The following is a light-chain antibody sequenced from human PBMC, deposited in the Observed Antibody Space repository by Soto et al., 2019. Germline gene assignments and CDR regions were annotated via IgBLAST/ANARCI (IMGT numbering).Light chain of an antibody. CDR2: SAS. V-gene: IGKV1-9*01. CDR1: QDIGTS. Sequence: QLTQSPSFLSASVGDTVTITCRASQDIGTSLAWYQEQPGKPPRLLVYSASTSQSGLPSRFSGSGSGTDFSLTISSLQPDDFTAYYCQQLNTFPWTFGQGTKVDIK. J-gene: IGKJ1*01. CDR3: QQLNTFPWT.